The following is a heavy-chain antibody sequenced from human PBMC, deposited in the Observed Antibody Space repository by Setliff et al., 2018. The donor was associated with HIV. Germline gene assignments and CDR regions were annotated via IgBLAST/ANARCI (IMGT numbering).Heavy chain of an antibody. D-gene: IGHD2-2*01. J-gene: IGHJ2*01. V-gene: IGHV1-18*01. Sequence: ASVKVSCKTSGYTFTNYALNWVRQAPGQGLEWLGWISASKGDTKYAQKFQGRVTMTTDTSTSTAYMELRSLRSDDTAVYYCARAVGYCSSTICYGAWYFDLWGRGTLVTVSS. CDR2: ISASKGDT. CDR1: GYTFTNYA. CDR3: ARAVGYCSSTICYGAWYFDL.